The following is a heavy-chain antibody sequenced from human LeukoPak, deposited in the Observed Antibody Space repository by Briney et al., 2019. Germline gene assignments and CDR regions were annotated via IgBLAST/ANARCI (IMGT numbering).Heavy chain of an antibody. CDR2: ISYDGSNK. V-gene: IGHV3-30*18. D-gene: IGHD1-26*01. CDR3: AKEGVDQSQWALDY. CDR1: GFTFSSYG. Sequence: GGSLRLSCAASGFTFSSYGMHWVRQAPGKGLEWVAVISYDGSNKYYADSVKGRFTISRDNSKNTLYLQMNSLRAEDTAVYYCAKEGVDQSQWALDYWGQGTLVTVSS. J-gene: IGHJ4*02.